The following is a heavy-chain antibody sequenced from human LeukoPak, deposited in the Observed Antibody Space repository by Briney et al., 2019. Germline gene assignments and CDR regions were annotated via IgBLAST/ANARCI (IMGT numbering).Heavy chain of an antibody. CDR3: AKAGSSIAARQDYYYMDV. J-gene: IGHJ6*03. CDR2: INPNSGGT. V-gene: IGHV1-2*02. CDR1: GYTFTGYY. D-gene: IGHD6-6*01. Sequence: ASVKVSCTASGYTFTGYYIHWVRQAPGQGLEWMGWINPNSGGTNYAQKFQGRVTMTRDTSISTAYMELSRLRSDDSAVYYCAKAGSSIAARQDYYYMDVWGKGTTVTVSS.